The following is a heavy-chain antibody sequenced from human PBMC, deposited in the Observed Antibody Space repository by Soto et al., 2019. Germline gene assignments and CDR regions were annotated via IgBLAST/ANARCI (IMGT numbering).Heavy chain of an antibody. D-gene: IGHD2-21*01. V-gene: IGHV3-64*01. CDR3: ARRIPFGYGMAV. Sequence: EVQLVESGGGLVQPGGSLRLSCAASGFTFSSYAMHWVRQAPGKGLEYVSVITSSGGNTDYASSVKGRFTISRDNSKNTLYLQMGSLRAEDMAVYYCARRIPFGYGMAVGGQGTTVTVSS. CDR2: ITSSGGNT. CDR1: GFTFSSYA. J-gene: IGHJ6*02.